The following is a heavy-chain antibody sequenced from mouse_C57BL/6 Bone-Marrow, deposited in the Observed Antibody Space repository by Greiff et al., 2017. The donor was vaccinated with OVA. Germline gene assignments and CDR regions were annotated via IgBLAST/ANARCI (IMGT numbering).Heavy chain of an antibody. CDR2: ISDGGSYT. Sequence: EVKLMESGGGLVKPGGSLKLSCAASGFTFSSYAMSWVRQTPEKRLEWVATISDGGSYTYYPDNVKGRFTISRDNAKTTLYLQMSHLTSEDTAMYYCARDERVLLLPHYAMDYWGQGTSVTVSS. V-gene: IGHV5-4*01. CDR3: ARDERVLLLPHYAMDY. J-gene: IGHJ4*01. D-gene: IGHD1-1*01. CDR1: GFTFSSYA.